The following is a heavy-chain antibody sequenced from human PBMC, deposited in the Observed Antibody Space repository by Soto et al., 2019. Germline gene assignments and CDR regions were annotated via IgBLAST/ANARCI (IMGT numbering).Heavy chain of an antibody. Sequence: QVQLVQSGAEVRKPGASVKVSCKASGYTFTDYGVSWVRQAPGQGLEWMGWINTYNAKTNYAPKVQARVTTTTDTSTTTAYMELKSLTSDATAVYYCARDQYAVGGDFWGQGTQVTVSS. CDR2: INTYNAKT. CDR1: GYTFTDYG. J-gene: IGHJ4*02. D-gene: IGHD1-26*01. CDR3: ARDQYAVGGDF. V-gene: IGHV1-18*01.